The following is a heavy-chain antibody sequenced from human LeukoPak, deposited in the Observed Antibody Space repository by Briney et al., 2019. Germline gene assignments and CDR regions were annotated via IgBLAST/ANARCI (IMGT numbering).Heavy chain of an antibody. CDR1: GGSISSYY. J-gene: IGHJ4*02. V-gene: IGHV4-59*01. D-gene: IGHD5-18*01. Sequence: SETLSLTCTVSGGSISSYYWSWNRQPPGKGLEWIGYIYYSGSTNYNPPLKSRVTISVDTSKNQFSLKLSSVTAADTAVYYCAAVDTAMAFDYWGQGTLVTVSS. CDR2: IYYSGST. CDR3: AAVDTAMAFDY.